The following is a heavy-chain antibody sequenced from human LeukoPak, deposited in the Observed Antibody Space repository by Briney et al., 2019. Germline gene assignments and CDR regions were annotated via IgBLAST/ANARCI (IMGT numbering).Heavy chain of an antibody. V-gene: IGHV3-23*01. CDR3: ANLGGYDPLFDY. D-gene: IGHD5-12*01. Sequence: GGSLRLSCAASGFTFSSYAMSWVRQAPGKGLEWVSAISGSGGSTYYADSVKGRFTISRDNSKNTLYLQMNSPRAEDTAVYYCANLGGYDPLFDYWGQGTLVTVSS. J-gene: IGHJ4*02. CDR1: GFTFSSYA. CDR2: ISGSGGST.